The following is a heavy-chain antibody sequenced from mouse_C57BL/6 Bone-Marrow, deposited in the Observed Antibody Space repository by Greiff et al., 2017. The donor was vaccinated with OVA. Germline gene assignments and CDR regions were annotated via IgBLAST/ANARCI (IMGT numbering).Heavy chain of an antibody. V-gene: IGHV2-9-1*01. D-gene: IGHD4-1*01. J-gene: IGHJ2*01. Sequence: VKVVESGPGLVAPSQSLSITCTVSGFSLTSYAISWVRQPPGKGLEWLGVIWTGGGTNYNSALKSRLSISKDNSKSQVFLKMNSLQTDDTARYYCARNYLWDGYYFDYWGQGTTLTVSS. CDR1: GFSLTSYA. CDR2: IWTGGGT. CDR3: ARNYLWDGYYFDY.